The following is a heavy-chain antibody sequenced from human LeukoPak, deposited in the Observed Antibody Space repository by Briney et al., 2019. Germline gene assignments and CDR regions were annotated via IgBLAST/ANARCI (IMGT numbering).Heavy chain of an antibody. CDR3: ARLNWNYADY. D-gene: IGHD3-3*01. V-gene: IGHV3-7*01. CDR2: IKEDASEK. J-gene: IGHJ4*02. Sequence: PGGSLRLSCTASGFTFSLYGMTWVRQAPEKGLEWVANIKEDASEKDYVDSVKGRFTISRDNGKNSLYLQMNSLRGEDTAVYYCARLNWNYADYWGQGTLVTVSS. CDR1: GFTFSLYG.